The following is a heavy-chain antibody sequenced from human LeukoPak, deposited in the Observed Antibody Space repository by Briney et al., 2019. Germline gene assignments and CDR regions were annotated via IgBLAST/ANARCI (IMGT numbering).Heavy chain of an antibody. V-gene: IGHV3-23*01. CDR1: GFTFSTHA. CDR2: ITDSGGRT. D-gene: IGHD2/OR15-2a*01. Sequence: GGSLRLSCGASGFTFSTHAMSWVRQAPGKGLEWVSLITDSGGRTYYADSVKGRLRISRDISENTVFLHMNDLRADDTAVYYCARMGRMRRSDSFDIWGQGTMVIVSA. CDR3: ARMGRMRRSDSFDI. J-gene: IGHJ3*02.